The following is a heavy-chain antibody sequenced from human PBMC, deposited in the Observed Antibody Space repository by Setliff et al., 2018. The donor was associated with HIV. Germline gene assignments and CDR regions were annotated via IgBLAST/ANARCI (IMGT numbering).Heavy chain of an antibody. CDR3: STVVTLSYCHDGLCPAFDS. CDR1: GGVISSHY. D-gene: IGHD2-21*01. Sequence: SETLSLTCTVSGGVISSHYWSWMRQSPGKGLEWIGSVYYSGTTNYNPSFKSRITISLDRSKRQFSLNLDSVTPADAAVYFCSTVVTLSYCHDGLCPAFDSWGQGLRVTVSS. CDR2: VYYSGTT. V-gene: IGHV4-59*11. J-gene: IGHJ4*02.